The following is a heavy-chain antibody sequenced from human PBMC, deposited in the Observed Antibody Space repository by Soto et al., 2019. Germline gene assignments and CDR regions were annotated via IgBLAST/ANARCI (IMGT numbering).Heavy chain of an antibody. V-gene: IGHV4-39*01. CDR2: ISYSGIT. J-gene: IGHJ5*02. CDR3: ASHGGGYYPPHWFDP. D-gene: IGHD3-22*01. CDR1: GGSITSTTYY. Sequence: PSETLSLTCTVSGGSITSTTYYWGWIRQPPGKGLEWIGSISYSGITYYNPSLKSRVTISVDTSRIQFSLRLSSVTVADTAVFYCASHGGGYYPPHWFDPWGQETLVTVSS.